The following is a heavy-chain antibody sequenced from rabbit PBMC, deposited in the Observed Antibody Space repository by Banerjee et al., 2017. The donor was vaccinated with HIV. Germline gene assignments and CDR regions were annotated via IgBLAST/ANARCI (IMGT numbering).Heavy chain of an antibody. CDR2: IYPDDDNT. J-gene: IGHJ4*01. CDR1: GFTISSRYY. D-gene: IGHD4-1*01. Sequence: QEQLVESGGGLVQPEGSLTLTCTASGFTISSRYYMCWVRQAPGKGLEWIGCIYPDDDNTDYASWVNGRFTISLDNAQNTVFLRMTSLTAADTATYFCAIMDNSGWGDFNLWGQGTLVTVS. CDR3: AIMDNSGWGDFNL. V-gene: IGHV1S47*01.